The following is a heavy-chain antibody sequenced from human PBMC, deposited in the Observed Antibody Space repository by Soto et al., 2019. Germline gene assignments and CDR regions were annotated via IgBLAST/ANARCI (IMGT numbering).Heavy chain of an antibody. D-gene: IGHD1-26*01. V-gene: IGHV1-2*02. J-gene: IGHJ4*02. CDR3: GRGRSGQIVIFY. CDR2: IGPESGAT. Sequence: ASVKVSCKTSGYTFTGHYIHWVRQAPQQGPEWMGEIGPESGATRYAEKFRGRVTMTMDTSITTVYMELRNLSPDDTAVYYCGRGRSGQIVIFYWGQGTPVTVSS. CDR1: GYTFTGHY.